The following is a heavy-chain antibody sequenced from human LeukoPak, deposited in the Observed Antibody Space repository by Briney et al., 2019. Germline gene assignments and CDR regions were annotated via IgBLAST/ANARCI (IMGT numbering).Heavy chain of an antibody. CDR2: ISGASGGNS. V-gene: IGHV3-23*01. D-gene: IGHD2-15*01. CDR3: AKLGSVVVVASTHDH. CDR1: GFIFSSYA. Sequence: GGSLRLSCAASGFIFSSYAMSWVRQAPGKGLEWVSVISGASGGNSYYADSVKGRFTISRDNSKNTLYLQTNSLRAEDTAVYYCAKLGSVVVVASTHDHWGQGTLVTVSS. J-gene: IGHJ4*02.